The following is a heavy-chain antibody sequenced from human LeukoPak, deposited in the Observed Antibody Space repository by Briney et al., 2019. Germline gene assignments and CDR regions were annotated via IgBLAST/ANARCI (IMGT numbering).Heavy chain of an antibody. CDR2: IYYSGST. CDR3: ARGPVAGYFDY. V-gene: IGHV4-59*12. J-gene: IGHJ4*02. Sequence: SETLSLTCTVSGGSISSYYWSWIRQPPGKGLEWIGYIYYSGSTNYNPSLRSRVTISVDTSKNQFSLKLSSVTAADTAVYYCARGPVAGYFDYWGQGTLVTVSS. D-gene: IGHD6-19*01. CDR1: GGSISSYY.